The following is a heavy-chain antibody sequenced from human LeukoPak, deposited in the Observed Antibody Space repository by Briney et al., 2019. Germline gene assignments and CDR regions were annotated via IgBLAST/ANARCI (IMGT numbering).Heavy chain of an antibody. CDR3: ARGTYYYGSGSYNDY. J-gene: IGHJ4*02. CDR1: GGSISSSSYY. D-gene: IGHD3-10*01. V-gene: IGHV4-39*07. Sequence: KPSETLSLTCTVSGGSISSSSYYWGWIRQPPGKGLEWIGSIYYSGSTYYNPSLKSRVTISVDTSKNQFSLKLSSVTAADTAVYYCARGTYYYGSGSYNDYWGQGTLVTVSS. CDR2: IYYSGST.